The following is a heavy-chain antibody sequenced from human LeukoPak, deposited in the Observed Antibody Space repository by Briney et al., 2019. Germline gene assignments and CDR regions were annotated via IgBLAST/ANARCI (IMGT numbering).Heavy chain of an antibody. J-gene: IGHJ4*02. CDR3: TTDPAN. V-gene: IGHV3-15*01. CDR1: GLSFIDTW. Sequence: GGSLRLSCATSGLSFIDTWMSWVRQAPGKGLEWVGRIRNESDGGTTDYAAPVKGRVTISRDDSLNTLFLQMNSLKVEDTAMYYCTTDPANWGPGTLVIVSS. CDR2: IRNESDGGTT.